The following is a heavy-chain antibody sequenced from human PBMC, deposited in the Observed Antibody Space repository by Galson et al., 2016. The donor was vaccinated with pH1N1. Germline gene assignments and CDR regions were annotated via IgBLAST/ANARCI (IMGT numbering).Heavy chain of an antibody. CDR1: GGTFSSYT. Sequence: SVKVSCKASGGTFSSYTINWVRQAPGQGLEWMGGIIPIFGTANYAQKFQGRVTITTDESASTVYMEVSSLRSEDTAVYYCATAVTWCFDCWGQGTVVTVFS. CDR3: ATAVTWCFDC. V-gene: IGHV1-69*05. CDR2: IIPIFGTA. D-gene: IGHD4-17*01. J-gene: IGHJ4*02.